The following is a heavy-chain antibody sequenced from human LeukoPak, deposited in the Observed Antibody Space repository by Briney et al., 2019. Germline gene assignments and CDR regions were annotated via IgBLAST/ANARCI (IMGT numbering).Heavy chain of an antibody. J-gene: IGHJ5*02. CDR3: ARHRLGGYGLDL. D-gene: IGHD5-12*01. CDR1: GGSLTNYY. Sequence: SETLSLTCTVSGGSLTNYYWSWIRQPPGEGLEYIGNIFHKGNLAYNPSLKSRVTISVDTSKNQFSLRLDSVTAADTALYYCARHRLGGYGLDLWGQGTLVTVSS. CDR2: IFHKGNL. V-gene: IGHV4-59*08.